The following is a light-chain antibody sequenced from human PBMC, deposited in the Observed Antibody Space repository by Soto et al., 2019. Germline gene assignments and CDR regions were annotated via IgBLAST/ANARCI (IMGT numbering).Light chain of an antibody. CDR2: AAS. Sequence: DIQMTQSPSSVSASVGDRVTITCRASQGVSNWLARCQQKPGKAPNLLISAASSLQSGAPSTFSGSGSGTDFTLTISGLQPDDFATYYCQHYNSYSEAFGQGTKVELK. CDR1: QGVSNW. V-gene: IGKV1D-16*01. CDR3: QHYNSYSEA. J-gene: IGKJ1*01.